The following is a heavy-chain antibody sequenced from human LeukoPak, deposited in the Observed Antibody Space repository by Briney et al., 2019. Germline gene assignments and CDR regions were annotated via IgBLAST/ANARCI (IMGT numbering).Heavy chain of an antibody. CDR1: GGSFSNYA. CDR3: ARDKVGPADV. D-gene: IGHD1-26*01. Sequence: ASVKVSCKASGGSFSNYAINWVRQAPGQGLEWMGMINPSGGSTSYAQKFQGRVTMTRDTSTSTLYMELSSLRSEDTAVYYCARDKVGPADVWGQGTLVTVSS. CDR2: INPSGGST. V-gene: IGHV1-46*01. J-gene: IGHJ4*02.